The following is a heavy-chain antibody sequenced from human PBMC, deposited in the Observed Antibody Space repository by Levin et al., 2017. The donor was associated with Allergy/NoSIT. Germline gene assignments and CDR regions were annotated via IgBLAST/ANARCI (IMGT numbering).Heavy chain of an antibody. V-gene: IGHV3-9*01. Sequence: GGSLRLSCAASGFTFDDYAMHWVRQAPGKGLEWVSGISWNSGSIGYADSVKGRFTISRDNAKNSLYLQMNSLRTEDTALYYCARDTIGLPDAFDIWGQGTLVIVSS. CDR3: ARDTIGLPDAFDI. D-gene: IGHD3-10*01. CDR1: GFTFDDYA. CDR2: ISWNSGSI. J-gene: IGHJ3*02.